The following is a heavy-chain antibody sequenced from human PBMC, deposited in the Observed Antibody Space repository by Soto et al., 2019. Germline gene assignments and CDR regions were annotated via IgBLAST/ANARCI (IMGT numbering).Heavy chain of an antibody. CDR1: GFTFDDYA. CDR3: AKGSGTPENNWFDP. Sequence: EVQLVESGGGLVQPGRSLRLSCAASGFTFDDYAMHWVRQAPGKGLEWVSGISWNSGSIGYADSVKGRFTISRDNAKNSLYLQMNRLRAEDTALYYCAKGSGTPENNWFDPWGQGTLVTVSS. J-gene: IGHJ5*02. V-gene: IGHV3-9*01. D-gene: IGHD3-3*01. CDR2: ISWNSGSI.